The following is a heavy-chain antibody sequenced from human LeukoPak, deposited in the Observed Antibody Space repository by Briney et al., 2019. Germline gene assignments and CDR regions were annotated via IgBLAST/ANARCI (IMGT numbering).Heavy chain of an antibody. CDR2: IYYSGST. J-gene: IGHJ5*02. Sequence: PSETLSLTCTVSGGSISSYYWSWIRQPPGKGLEWIGYIYYSGSTNYNPSLKSRVTISVDTSKNQFSLKLSSVTAADTAVYYCARSYYGSGSMLFRGFDPWGQGTLVTVSS. CDR3: ARSYYGSGSMLFRGFDP. CDR1: GGSISSYY. D-gene: IGHD3-10*01. V-gene: IGHV4-59*01.